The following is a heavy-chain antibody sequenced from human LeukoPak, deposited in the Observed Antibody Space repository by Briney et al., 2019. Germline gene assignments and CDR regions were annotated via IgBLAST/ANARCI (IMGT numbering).Heavy chain of an antibody. CDR3: ARDLIPGIAVAGTMSY. V-gene: IGHV3-23*01. CDR2: ISGSGGST. D-gene: IGHD6-19*01. CDR1: GFTFRSYA. J-gene: IGHJ4*02. Sequence: GGSLRLSXAASGFTFRSYAMSWVRQAPGKGLEWLSAISGSGGSTYYADSVKGRFTISRDNSKNTLYLQMNSLRAEDTAVYYCARDLIPGIAVAGTMSYWGQGTLVTVSS.